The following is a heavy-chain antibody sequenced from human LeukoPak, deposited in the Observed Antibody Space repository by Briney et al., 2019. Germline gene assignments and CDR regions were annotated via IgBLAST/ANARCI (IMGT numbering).Heavy chain of an antibody. CDR2: ICGSGGIT. V-gene: IGHV3-23*01. J-gene: IGHJ4*02. Sequence: PGGSLRLSCAASGDTFSSYAMSWVRHAPGGGLEWVSAICGSGGITQYAHPARRGFPLSRDNSKNTLYVHKNTLSAEDTAVYMCAKDRGWYFDYWGQGTLVTVSS. D-gene: IGHD6-19*01. CDR1: GDTFSSYA. CDR3: AKDRGWYFDY.